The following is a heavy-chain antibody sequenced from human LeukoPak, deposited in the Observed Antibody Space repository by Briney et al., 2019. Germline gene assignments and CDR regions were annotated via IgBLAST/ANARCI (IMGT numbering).Heavy chain of an antibody. V-gene: IGHV3-7*01. J-gene: IGHJ4*02. CDR2: IKQDESEK. CDR1: GFTFSSYW. Sequence: GGSLRLSCVASGFTFSSYWMSWVRQAPGKGLEWVANIKQDESEKYYVDSVKGRFTISRDNAKNSLYLQMNSLRAEDTAVYYCARALRYFDWGLNYWGQGTLVTVSS. D-gene: IGHD3-9*01. CDR3: ARALRYFDWGLNY.